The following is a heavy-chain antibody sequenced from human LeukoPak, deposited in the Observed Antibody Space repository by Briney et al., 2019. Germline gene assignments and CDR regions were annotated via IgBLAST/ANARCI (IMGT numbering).Heavy chain of an antibody. CDR1: RFTFTTHP. D-gene: IGHD1-26*01. Sequence: PGGSLRLSCTDSRFTFTTHPMHWVPRAPGKGVEWVSGLSCSTNSTYYADSVKGRSTISRDNSKNTLYLEMNSLRAEDTAVYYCAKDALPHTSSYYVDSSGQGTLVTVSS. CDR2: LSCSTNST. CDR3: AKDALPHTSSYYVDS. J-gene: IGHJ4*01. V-gene: IGHV3-23*01.